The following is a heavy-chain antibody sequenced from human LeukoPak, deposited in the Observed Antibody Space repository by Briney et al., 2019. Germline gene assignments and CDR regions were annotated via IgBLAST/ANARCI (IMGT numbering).Heavy chain of an antibody. CDR3: ARDLGVRGMDA. D-gene: IGHD2-21*01. Sequence: PSQTLSLTCTVSGGSISSGGYYWSWIRQHPGKGLEWIGYLYYTGTTYYNPSLKSRIIISVDTSKTQFSLRLSSVSAADTAIYYCARDLGVRGMDAWGQGTTVTVSS. J-gene: IGHJ6*02. CDR2: LYYTGTT. V-gene: IGHV4-31*03. CDR1: GGSISSGGYY.